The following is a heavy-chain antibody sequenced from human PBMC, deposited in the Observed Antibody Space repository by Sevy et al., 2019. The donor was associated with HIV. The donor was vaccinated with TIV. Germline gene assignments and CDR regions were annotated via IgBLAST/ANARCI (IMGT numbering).Heavy chain of an antibody. D-gene: IGHD3-22*01. CDR1: GFTFNDHY. Sequence: GGSLRLSCVASGFTFNDHYMDWVRQAPGKGLEWVGRSRNKANGYTTEYAASVKGRFTVSRDDSKNSVYLQMNSLKTEYTAVYYCARSDSSGYSSLDYWGQGTLVTVSS. CDR3: ARSDSSGYSSLDY. V-gene: IGHV3-72*01. J-gene: IGHJ4*02. CDR2: SRNKANGYTT.